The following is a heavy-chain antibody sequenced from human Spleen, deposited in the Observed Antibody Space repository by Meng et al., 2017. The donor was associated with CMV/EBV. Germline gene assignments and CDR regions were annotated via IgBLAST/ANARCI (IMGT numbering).Heavy chain of an antibody. CDR2: IYYSGST. V-gene: IGHV4-39*07. CDR3: ARDFAADQITIFGVVTPGYFDY. CDR1: GGSISSSSYY. J-gene: IGHJ4*02. Sequence: SETLSLTCTVSGGSISSSSYYWGWIRQPPGKGLEWIGTIYYSGSTYYIPSLKSRVTISVDTSKNQFSLKLSSVTAADTAVYYCARDFAADQITIFGVVTPGYFDYWGQGTLVTVSS. D-gene: IGHD3-3*01.